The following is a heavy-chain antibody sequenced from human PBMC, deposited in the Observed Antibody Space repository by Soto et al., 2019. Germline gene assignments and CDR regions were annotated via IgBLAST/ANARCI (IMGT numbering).Heavy chain of an antibody. V-gene: IGHV4-4*02. CDR3: ASVARGSGWYYFDY. Sequence: SETLSLTCAFSGCSISSSNWWSWVRQPPGKGLEWIGEIYHSGSTNYNPSLKSRVTISVDKSKNQFSLKLSSVTAADTAVYYCASVARGSGWYYFDYWGQGTLVTVSS. D-gene: IGHD6-19*01. J-gene: IGHJ4*02. CDR2: IYHSGST. CDR1: GCSISSSNW.